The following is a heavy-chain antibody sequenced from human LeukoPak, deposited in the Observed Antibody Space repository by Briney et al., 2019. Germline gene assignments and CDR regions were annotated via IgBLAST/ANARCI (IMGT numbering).Heavy chain of an antibody. Sequence: GGSLRLSCAASGFTFSSYSMNWVRQAPGKGLEWVSYISSSSSTIYYADSVKGRFTISRDNAKNSLYLQMNSLRAEDTAVYYCARGPAGNRGLRRYYYYYYMDVWGKGTTVTISS. J-gene: IGHJ6*03. CDR2: ISSSSSTI. V-gene: IGHV3-48*01. CDR1: GFTFSSYS. CDR3: ARGPAGNRGLRRYYYYYYMDV. D-gene: IGHD7-27*01.